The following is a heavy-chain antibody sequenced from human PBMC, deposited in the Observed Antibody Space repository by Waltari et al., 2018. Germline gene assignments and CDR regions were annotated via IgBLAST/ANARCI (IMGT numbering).Heavy chain of an antibody. CDR1: GYTFTGYY. CDR2: INPNSGGT. CDR3: ARENRGTMVRGGMDV. V-gene: IGHV1-2*06. J-gene: IGHJ6*02. D-gene: IGHD3-10*01. Sequence: QVQLVQSGAEVKKPGASVKVSCKAYGYTFTGYYMHWVRQAPGQGLEWMGRINPNSGGTNYAQKFQGRVTMTRDTSISTAYMELSRLRSDDTAVYYCARENRGTMVRGGMDVWGQGTTVTVSS.